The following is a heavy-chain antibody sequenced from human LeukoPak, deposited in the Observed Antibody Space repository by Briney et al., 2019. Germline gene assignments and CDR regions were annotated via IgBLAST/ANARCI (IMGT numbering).Heavy chain of an antibody. CDR3: ARMDGGILLFSDAFDI. Sequence: TGGSLRLSCATSGFTFSTFWMHWVRQAPGKGLVWVSRINHDGSSTNYADSVKGRFTISRDNAKNSLYLQMNSLRAEDTAVYYCARMDGGILLFSDAFDIWGQGTMVTVSS. V-gene: IGHV3-74*01. CDR1: GFTFSTFW. J-gene: IGHJ3*02. CDR2: INHDGSST. D-gene: IGHD2-21*02.